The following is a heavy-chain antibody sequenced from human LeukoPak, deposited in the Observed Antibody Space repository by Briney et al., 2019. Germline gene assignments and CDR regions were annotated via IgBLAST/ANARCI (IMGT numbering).Heavy chain of an antibody. Sequence: ASVKVSCKAFGYTFTSYDINWVRQATGQGLEWMGWMNPNSGNTGYAQKFQGRVTMTRNTSISTAYMELSSLRSEDTAVYYCARGYCSGGSCPEDFDYWGRGTLVTVSS. D-gene: IGHD2-15*01. V-gene: IGHV1-8*01. CDR3: ARGYCSGGSCPEDFDY. CDR1: GYTFTSYD. J-gene: IGHJ4*02. CDR2: MNPNSGNT.